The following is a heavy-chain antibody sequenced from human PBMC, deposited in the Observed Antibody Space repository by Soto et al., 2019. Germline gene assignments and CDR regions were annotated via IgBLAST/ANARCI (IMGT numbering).Heavy chain of an antibody. V-gene: IGHV3-30-3*01. D-gene: IGHD6-19*01. CDR3: ARDPFYTVPVAGEEVASDI. Sequence: RLSCAASGFTFRNYAMNWVRQAPGKGLEWVAVTSYDGTNKYYADSVKGRFTISRDNSRNTLYLQMNSLRTEDTAVYYCARDPFYTVPVAGEEVASDIWGQGXMVTV. CDR1: GFTFRNYA. CDR2: TSYDGTNK. J-gene: IGHJ3*02.